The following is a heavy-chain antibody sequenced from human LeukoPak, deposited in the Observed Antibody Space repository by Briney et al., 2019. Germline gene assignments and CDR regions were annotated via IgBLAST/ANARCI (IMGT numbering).Heavy chain of an antibody. Sequence: PGGSPRLSCAASGFTFSSYEMNWFRQAPGKGLEWISYISSGGSTMYYADSVKGRFTISRDNAKNSLSLQMDSLRADDTAVYYCARDPDAVASHLDYWGQGTLVTVSS. CDR2: ISSGGSTM. CDR1: GFTFSSYE. CDR3: ARDPDAVASHLDY. V-gene: IGHV3-48*03. J-gene: IGHJ4*02.